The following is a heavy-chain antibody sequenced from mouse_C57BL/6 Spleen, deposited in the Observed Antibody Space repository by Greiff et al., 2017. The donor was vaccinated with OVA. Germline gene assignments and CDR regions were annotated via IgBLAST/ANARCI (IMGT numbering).Heavy chain of an antibody. CDR1: GYTFTSYW. V-gene: IGHV1-55*01. J-gene: IGHJ1*03. CDR2: IYPVSGST. D-gene: IGHD1-1*01. Sequence: QVQLQQPGAELVKPGASVKMSCKASGYTFTSYWITWVKQRPGQGLEWIGDIYPVSGSTNYNEKFKSKATLSVDTSSSTAYMQLSSLTSEDSAVYYCARGNYYGSSIPWYFDVWGTGTTVTVSS. CDR3: ARGNYYGSSIPWYFDV.